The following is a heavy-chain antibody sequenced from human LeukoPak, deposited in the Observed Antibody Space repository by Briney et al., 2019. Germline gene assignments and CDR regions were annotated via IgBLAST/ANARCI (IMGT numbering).Heavy chain of an antibody. V-gene: IGHV1-69*01. CDR2: FIPVFGPA. Sequence: SVKVSCKASGGTFSNYAVSWVRQAPGQGLEWMGGFIPVFGPANYAQKFQGRVTITADESTSTAYMELSSLRSEDTAVYYCARGPFGLVPAAWGQGTLVTVSS. CDR1: GGTFSNYA. J-gene: IGHJ4*02. D-gene: IGHD2-2*01. CDR3: ARGPFGLVPAA.